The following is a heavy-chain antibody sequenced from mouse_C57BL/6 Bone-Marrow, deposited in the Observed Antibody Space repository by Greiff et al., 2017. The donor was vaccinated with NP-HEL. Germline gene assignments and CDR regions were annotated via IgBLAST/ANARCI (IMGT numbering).Heavy chain of an antibody. CDR3: ARSFFFAY. J-gene: IGHJ3*01. V-gene: IGHV1-4*01. Sequence: VQVVESGAELARPGASVKMSCKASGYTFTSYTMHWVKQRPGQGLEWIGYINPSSGYTKYNQKFKDKATLTADKSSSTAYMQLSSLTSEDSAVYYCARSFFFAYWGQGTLVTVSA. CDR1: GYTFTSYT. CDR2: INPSSGYT.